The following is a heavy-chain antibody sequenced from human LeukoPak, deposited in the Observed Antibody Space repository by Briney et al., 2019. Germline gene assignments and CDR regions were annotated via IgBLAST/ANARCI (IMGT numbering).Heavy chain of an antibody. CDR3: AREADYGDYSKSFYYMDV. CDR2: IYTSENT. Sequence: SETLSLTCTVSGGYIGSYYWSWIRQPAGKGLEWIGRIYTSENTDYNPSLKSRVTMSVDMSTSQFSLRLTSVTAADTAVYYCAREADYGDYSKSFYYMDVWGKGTTVTVSS. V-gene: IGHV4-4*07. CDR1: GGYIGSYY. J-gene: IGHJ6*03. D-gene: IGHD4-17*01.